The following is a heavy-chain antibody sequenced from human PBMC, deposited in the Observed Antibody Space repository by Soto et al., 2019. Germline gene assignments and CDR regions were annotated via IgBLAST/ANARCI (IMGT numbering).Heavy chain of an antibody. J-gene: IGHJ4*02. D-gene: IGHD6-6*01. Sequence: QVQLVESGGGLVKPGGSLRLSCAASGFTFSDYYMSWIRQAPGKGLEWVSYISSSGSTIYYADSVKGRFTISRDNAKNSXXXQXXXXXXXXXXXXXXXXXEYSSSSRMRYFDYWGQGTLVTVSS. V-gene: IGHV3-11*01. CDR2: ISSSGSTI. CDR3: XXXEYSSSSRMRYFDY. CDR1: GFTFSDYY.